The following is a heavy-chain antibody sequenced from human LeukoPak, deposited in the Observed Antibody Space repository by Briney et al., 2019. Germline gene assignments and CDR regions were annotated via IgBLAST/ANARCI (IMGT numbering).Heavy chain of an antibody. CDR2: ISGSGGST. J-gene: IGHJ3*02. Sequence: PGGSLRLSCAASGFTFSSYAMSWVRQAPGKRLEWVSAISGSGGSTYYADSVKGRFTISRDNSKNTLYLQMNSLRAEDTAVYYCAKVPGYRGSSGAFDIWGQGTMVTVSS. CDR1: GFTFSSYA. V-gene: IGHV3-23*01. D-gene: IGHD6-13*01. CDR3: AKVPGYRGSSGAFDI.